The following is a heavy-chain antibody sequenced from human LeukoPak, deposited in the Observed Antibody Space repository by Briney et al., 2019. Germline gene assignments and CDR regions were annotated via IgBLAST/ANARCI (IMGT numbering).Heavy chain of an antibody. CDR2: ISSSSTI. J-gene: IGHJ4*02. CDR3: ARAGFTFSDYFGSFFDY. Sequence: GGSLRLSCAASGFTFSSYNMNWVRQAPGKGLEWVSYISSSSTIYYADSVKGRFTISRDNAKNSLYLQMNSLRAEDTAVYYCARAGFTFSDYFGSFFDYWGQGTLVTVSS. D-gene: IGHD3-10*01. V-gene: IGHV3-48*01. CDR1: GFTFSSYN.